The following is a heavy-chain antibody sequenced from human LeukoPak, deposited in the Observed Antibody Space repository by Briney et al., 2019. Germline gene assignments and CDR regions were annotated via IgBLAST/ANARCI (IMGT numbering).Heavy chain of an antibody. J-gene: IGHJ6*02. CDR1: GGSISSHY. CDR2: IYYSGST. CDR3: GRGSGSKGYYYYGMDV. V-gene: IGHV4-59*08. D-gene: IGHD3-10*01. Sequence: SETLSLTCIVSGGSISSHYWSWIRQPPGKGLEWIGYIYYSGSTNYNPSLKSRVTISVDTSKNQFSLKLRSVTAADTAVYYCGRGSGSKGYYYYGMDVWGQGTTVTVSS.